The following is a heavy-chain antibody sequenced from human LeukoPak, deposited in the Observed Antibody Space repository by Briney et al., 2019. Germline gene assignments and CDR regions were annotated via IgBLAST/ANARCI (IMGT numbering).Heavy chain of an antibody. CDR1: GFTFDDYA. V-gene: IGHV3-9*01. Sequence: PGGSLRLSCAASGFTFDDYAMHWVRQAPGKGLEWVSGISWNSGSIGYADSVKGRFTISRDNAKNSLYLQMSSLRAEDTALYYCARARKPGRILYPTGGYFDYWGQGTLVTVSS. CDR3: ARARKPGRILYPTGGYFDY. CDR2: ISWNSGSI. D-gene: IGHD2-8*01. J-gene: IGHJ4*02.